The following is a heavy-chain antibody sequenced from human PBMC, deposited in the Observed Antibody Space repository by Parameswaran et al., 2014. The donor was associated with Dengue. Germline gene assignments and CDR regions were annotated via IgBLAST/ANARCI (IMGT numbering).Heavy chain of an antibody. Sequence: WVRQAPGQGLEWMGWISAYNGNTNYAQKLQGRVTMTTDTSTSTAYMELRSLRSDDTAVYYCARAAVAGTGDYWGQGTLVTVSS. J-gene: IGHJ4*02. CDR3: ARAAVAGTGDY. V-gene: IGHV1-18*01. D-gene: IGHD6-19*01. CDR2: ISAYNGNT.